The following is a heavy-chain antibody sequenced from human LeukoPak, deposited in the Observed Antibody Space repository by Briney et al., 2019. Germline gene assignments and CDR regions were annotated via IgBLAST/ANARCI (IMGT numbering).Heavy chain of an antibody. D-gene: IGHD3-10*01. J-gene: IGHJ6*03. CDR2: IYTSGST. CDR3: ARGNDGSGSYSVYYMDV. Sequence: SETLSLTCTVSGGSISSGSYYWSWIRQPAGKGLEWIGRIYTSGSTNYNPSLKSRVTISVDTSKNQFSLKLSSVTAADTAVYYCARGNDGSGSYSVYYMDVWGKGTTVTVSS. V-gene: IGHV4-61*02. CDR1: GGSISSGSYY.